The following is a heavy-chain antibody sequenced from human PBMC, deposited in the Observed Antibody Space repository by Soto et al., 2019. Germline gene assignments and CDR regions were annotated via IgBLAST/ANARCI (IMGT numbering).Heavy chain of an antibody. Sequence: PSETLSLTCTVSGGSVSSGSYYWSWIRQPPGKGLEWIGYIYYSGSTNYNPSLKSRVTISVDTSKNQFSLKLSSVTAADTAVYYCARAGALLWFGELSTPYFDYWGQGTLVTVSS. J-gene: IGHJ4*02. CDR2: IYYSGST. CDR1: GGSVSSGSYY. D-gene: IGHD3-10*01. V-gene: IGHV4-61*01. CDR3: ARAGALLWFGELSTPYFDY.